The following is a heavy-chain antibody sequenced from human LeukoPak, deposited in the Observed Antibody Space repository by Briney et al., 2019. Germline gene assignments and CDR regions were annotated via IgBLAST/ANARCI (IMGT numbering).Heavy chain of an antibody. V-gene: IGHV4-39*07. Sequence: SETLSLTCSVSGGSISNTNYYWAWIRQSPGRGLEWIGSIYYTGTTFDNPSLKSRVTLSVDTSKNQFSLRLTSVTAADTAFYYCAREEYSSDWYGHDSWGQGTLVTVSS. CDR3: AREEYSSDWYGHDS. D-gene: IGHD6-13*01. J-gene: IGHJ4*02. CDR1: GGSISNTNYY. CDR2: IYYTGTT.